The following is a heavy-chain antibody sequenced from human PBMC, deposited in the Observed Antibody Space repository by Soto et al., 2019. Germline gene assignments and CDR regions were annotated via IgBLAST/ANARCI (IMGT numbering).Heavy chain of an antibody. J-gene: IGHJ6*03. CDR1: GFTFSSYW. CDR3: ARVVVDYYYYYMDV. D-gene: IGHD2-15*01. V-gene: IGHV3-7*01. CDR2: IKQDGSEK. Sequence: EVQLVESGGGLVQPGGSLRLSCAASGFTFSSYWMSWVRQAPGKGLEWVANIKQDGSEKYYVDSVKGRFTISRDHAKNSLYLQMNSLRAEDTAVYYCARVVVDYYYYYMDVWSKGTTVTVSS.